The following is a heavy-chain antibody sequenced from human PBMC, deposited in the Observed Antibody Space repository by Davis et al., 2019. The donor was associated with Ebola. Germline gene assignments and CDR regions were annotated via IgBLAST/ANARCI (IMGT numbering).Heavy chain of an antibody. CDR2: ISGGSRTI. CDR3: VRDNRRGYGMDV. J-gene: IGHJ6*02. Sequence: PGGSLRLSCAASEFTFRDHSMNWVRQAPGKGLDWISYISGGSRTIYYADSVKGRFTISRDNAKNSLYLQMNSLRDEDTAVYYCVRDNRRGYGMDVWGQGTTVTVSS. V-gene: IGHV3-48*02. CDR1: EFTFRDHS.